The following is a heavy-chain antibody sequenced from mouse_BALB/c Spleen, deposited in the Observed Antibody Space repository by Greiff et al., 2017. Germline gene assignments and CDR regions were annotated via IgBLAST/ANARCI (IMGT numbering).Heavy chain of an antibody. CDR1: GFTFTDYY. CDR3: ARGNYYGSSYIDY. V-gene: IGHV7-3*02. D-gene: IGHD1-1*01. CDR2: IRNKANGYTT. J-gene: IGHJ2*01. Sequence: EVKVVESGGGLVQPGGSLRLSCATSGFTFTDYYMSWVRQPPGKALEWLGFIRNKANGYTTEYSASVKGRFTISRDNSQSILYLQMNTLRAEDSATYYCARGNYYGSSYIDYWGQGTTLTVSS.